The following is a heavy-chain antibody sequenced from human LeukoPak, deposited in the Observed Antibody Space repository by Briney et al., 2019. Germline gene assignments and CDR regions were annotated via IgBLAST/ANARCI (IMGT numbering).Heavy chain of an antibody. J-gene: IGHJ4*02. CDR2: IHNNGNT. CDR1: GVSVSSDY. Sequence: PSETLSLTCTVSGVSVSSDYWNWIRQPPGKGLEWIGYIHNNGNTNDNPSLKSRVTISMDASKNQFSLRLSSVTAADTALYYCARRSTYGFFDYWGQGTLVTVSS. CDR3: ARRSTYGFFDY. D-gene: IGHD4-17*01. V-gene: IGHV4-59*08.